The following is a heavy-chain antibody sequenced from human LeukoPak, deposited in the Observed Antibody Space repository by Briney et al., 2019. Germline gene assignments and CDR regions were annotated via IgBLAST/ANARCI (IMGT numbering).Heavy chain of an antibody. CDR1: GFTFSSYA. D-gene: IGHD3-3*01. CDR2: ISGSGGST. CDR3: AKERLGSITIFGVDFDY. Sequence: GGSLRLSCAASGFTFSSYAMSWVRQAPAKGLEWVSAISGSGGSTYYADSVKGRFTISRDNSKNTLYLQMNSLRAEDTAVYYCAKERLGSITIFGVDFDYWGQGTLVTVSS. J-gene: IGHJ4*02. V-gene: IGHV3-23*01.